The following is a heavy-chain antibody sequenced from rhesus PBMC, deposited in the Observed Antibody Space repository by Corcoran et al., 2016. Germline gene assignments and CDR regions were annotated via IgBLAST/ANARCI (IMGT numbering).Heavy chain of an antibody. D-gene: IGHD6-37*01. J-gene: IGHJ4*01. CDR1: GGSISSCNW. V-gene: IGHV4-65*02. Sequence: QVQLQESGPGLVKPSETLSLTCAFSGGSISSCNWLSWLRHPPGKGLEGIGNIGGSSGSTYYNPALKSRVTISKDTSKNQFSLKLSSVTAADTAVYYCARRGGGWFLDFWGQGVLVTVSS. CDR2: IGGSSGST. CDR3: ARRGGGWFLDF.